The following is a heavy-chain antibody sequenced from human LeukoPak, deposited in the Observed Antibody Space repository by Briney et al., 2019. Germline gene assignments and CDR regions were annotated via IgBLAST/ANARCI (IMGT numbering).Heavy chain of an antibody. CDR2: FDPEDGET. CDR1: GYTLTELS. D-gene: IGHD3-22*01. V-gene: IGHV1-24*01. CDR3: ATAGVRGYYDSSGHTSPMDV. Sequence: ASVKVSCKVSGYTLTELSMHWVRQAPGKGLEWMGGFDPEDGETIYAQKFQGRVTMTEDTSTDTAYMELSSLRSEDTAVYYCATAGVRGYYDSSGHTSPMDVWDQGTTVTVSS. J-gene: IGHJ6*02.